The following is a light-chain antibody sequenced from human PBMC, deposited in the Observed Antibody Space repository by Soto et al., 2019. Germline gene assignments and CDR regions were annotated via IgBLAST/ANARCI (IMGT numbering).Light chain of an antibody. CDR2: DVS. Sequence: SVVRQPASVSGSPGQSIPNSCTGTSSDVGGYNYVSWYQHHPGKAPKLMVFDVSNRPSGVSDRFSGSKSGNTASLTISGLQAEDEADYYCSSYTSGGNYVFGTGTKVTVL. V-gene: IGLV2-14*03. J-gene: IGLJ1*01. CDR1: SSDVGGYNY. CDR3: SSYTSGGNYV.